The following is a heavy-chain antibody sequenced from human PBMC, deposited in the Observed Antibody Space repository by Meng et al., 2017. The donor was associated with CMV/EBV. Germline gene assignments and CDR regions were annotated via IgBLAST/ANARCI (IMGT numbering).Heavy chain of an antibody. CDR2: IAHDGSNI. Sequence: ASRVECSGYGMHGVRQAPGKGLEWGASIAHDGSNINYGDYVKGGFIISRENSKNTLYLQMDSLRSEDTAVYYCALGFCGNNCYSPDYWGQGTLVTVSS. CDR3: ALGFCGNNCYSPDY. CDR1: RVECSGYG. J-gene: IGHJ4*02. D-gene: IGHD2-15*01. V-gene: IGHV3-30*02.